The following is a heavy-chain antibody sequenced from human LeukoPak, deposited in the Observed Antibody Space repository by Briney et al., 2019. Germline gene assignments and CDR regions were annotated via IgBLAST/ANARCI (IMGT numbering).Heavy chain of an antibody. CDR3: ARFFSGILSGQDV. D-gene: IGHD3-9*01. V-gene: IGHV4-34*01. Sequence: SETLSLTCTVSGGSISSYYWSWFRQPPGKGLEWVGEINPSGGTNYNPSLKSRVNISLDTSKKHLSLELTSVTAADTAVYYCARFFSGILSGQDVWGKGTTVTVSS. CDR1: GGSISSYY. J-gene: IGHJ6*04. CDR2: INPSGGT.